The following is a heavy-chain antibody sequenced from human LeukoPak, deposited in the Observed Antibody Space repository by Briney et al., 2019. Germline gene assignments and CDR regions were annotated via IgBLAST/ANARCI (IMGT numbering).Heavy chain of an antibody. V-gene: IGHV1-69*05. J-gene: IGHJ4*02. Sequence: SVKVSCKASGGTFSSYAISWVRQAPGQGLEWMGGIIPILGTANYAQKFQGRVTITTDESTSTAYMELSSLRSEDTAVYYCARVNRDGYNWRFDYWGQGTLVTVSS. CDR1: GGTFSSYA. CDR2: IIPILGTA. CDR3: ARVNRDGYNWRFDY. D-gene: IGHD5-24*01.